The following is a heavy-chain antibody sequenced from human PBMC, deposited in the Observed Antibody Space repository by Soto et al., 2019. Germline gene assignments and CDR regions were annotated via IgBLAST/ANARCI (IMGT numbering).Heavy chain of an antibody. CDR2: IYHSGST. Sequence: QLQLQESGSGLVKPSQTLSLTCAVSGGSISSGGYSWSWIRQPPGKGLEWIGYIYHSGSTYYNPSLKSRVTIPVDRSKNQFSLKLSSVTAADTAVYYCARVAYSNYDWFDPWGQGTLVTVSS. V-gene: IGHV4-30-2*01. D-gene: IGHD4-4*01. CDR1: GGSISSGGYS. J-gene: IGHJ5*02. CDR3: ARVAYSNYDWFDP.